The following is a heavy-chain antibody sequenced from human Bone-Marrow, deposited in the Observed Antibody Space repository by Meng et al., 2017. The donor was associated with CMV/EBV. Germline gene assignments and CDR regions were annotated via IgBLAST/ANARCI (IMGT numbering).Heavy chain of an antibody. CDR2: IFYSGNT. D-gene: IGHD3-10*01. CDR1: GGFISSSGYY. J-gene: IGHJ6*02. V-gene: IGHV4-39*07. Sequence: SETLSLTCTVSGGFISSSGYYWAWIRQPPGKGLEWIGSIFYSGNTYYNPSLNSRVTISVDTSKNQFSLRLTSVTAADTAVYYCARDRWLYYYGVYYYYGMDVWGQGTTVTVSS. CDR3: ARDRWLYYYGVYYYYGMDV.